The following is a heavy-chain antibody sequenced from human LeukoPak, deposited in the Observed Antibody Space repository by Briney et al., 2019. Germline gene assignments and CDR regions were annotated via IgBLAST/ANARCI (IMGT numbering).Heavy chain of an antibody. V-gene: IGHV3-21*01. CDR3: ARDVPYYYESSGYYSLGFDI. J-gene: IGHJ3*02. CDR1: GFTFSNYS. D-gene: IGHD3-22*01. CDR2: ISSSSSYI. Sequence: PGGSLRLSCAASGFTFSNYSMNWVRQAPGKGLEWVSSISSSSSYIYYADSVKGRFTISRGNAKNSLYLQMNSLRAEDTAVYYCARDVPYYYESSGYYSLGFDIWGQGTMVTVSS.